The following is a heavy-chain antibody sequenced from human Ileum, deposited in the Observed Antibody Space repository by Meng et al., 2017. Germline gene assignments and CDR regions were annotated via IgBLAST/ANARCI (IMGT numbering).Heavy chain of an antibody. CDR1: GYTFTSYD. D-gene: IGHD4-23*01. Sequence: QVQRLQSGAEVKQACASVKVSCKASGYTFTSYDINWVRQASGQGLEWLGWMNPDSGNTGYAQKFQGRVTITRDTSRTTAYMELSSLRSEDTAVYYCARDYGGNSGWFDPWGQGTLVTVSS. V-gene: IGHV1-8*01. CDR3: ARDYGGNSGWFDP. J-gene: IGHJ5*02. CDR2: MNPDSGNT.